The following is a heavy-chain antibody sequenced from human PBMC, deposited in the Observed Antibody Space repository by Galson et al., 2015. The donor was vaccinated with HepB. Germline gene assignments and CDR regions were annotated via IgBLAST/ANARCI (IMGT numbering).Heavy chain of an antibody. CDR2: IYSGGST. CDR1: GFTVSSNY. Sequence: SLRLSCAASGFTVSSNYMSWVRQAPGKGLEWVSVIYSGGSTYYADSVKGRFTISRDNSKNTLYLQMNSLRAEDTAVYYCAGVLTYSSSLGGMDVWGQGTTVTVSS. CDR3: AGVLTYSSSLGGMDV. V-gene: IGHV3-53*01. D-gene: IGHD6-13*01. J-gene: IGHJ6*02.